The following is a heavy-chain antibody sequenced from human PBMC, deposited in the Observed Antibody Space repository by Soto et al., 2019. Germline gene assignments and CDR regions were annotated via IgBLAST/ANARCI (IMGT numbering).Heavy chain of an antibody. CDR2: IGTAGDT. CDR1: GFTFSSYD. V-gene: IGHV3-13*01. Sequence: EVQLVESGGGLVQPGGSLRLSCAASGFTFSSYDMHWVRQATGKGLEWVSAIGTAGDTYYPCSVKGRFTISRENAKNSLYLQMNSLRAGDTAVYYCARGIAAAGPFDPWGQGTLVTVSS. CDR3: ARGIAAAGPFDP. J-gene: IGHJ5*02. D-gene: IGHD6-13*01.